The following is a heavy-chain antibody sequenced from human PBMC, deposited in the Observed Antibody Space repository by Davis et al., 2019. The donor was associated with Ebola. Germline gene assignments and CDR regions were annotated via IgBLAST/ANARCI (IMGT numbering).Heavy chain of an antibody. D-gene: IGHD2-15*01. CDR1: GFTFSSYS. Sequence: PGGSLRLSCAASGFTFSSYSMNWVRQAPGKGLEWVSYISSSSSTIYYADSVKGRFTISRDNAKNSLYLQMNSLRDEDTAVYYCARDSADLYCSGGSCYVSYYYGMDVWGQGTTVTVSS. V-gene: IGHV3-48*02. CDR2: ISSSSSTI. CDR3: ARDSADLYCSGGSCYVSYYYGMDV. J-gene: IGHJ6*02.